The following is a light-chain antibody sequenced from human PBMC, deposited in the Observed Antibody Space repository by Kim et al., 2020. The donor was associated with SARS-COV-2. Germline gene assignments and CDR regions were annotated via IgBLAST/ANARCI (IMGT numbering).Light chain of an antibody. CDR3: QAWDSSTEV. J-gene: IGLJ3*02. CDR2: QDS. CDR1: KLGDKY. Sequence: VSPGQTASITCAGDKLGDKYACWYQQKPGQSPVLVIYQDSKRPSGIPERFSGSNSGNTATLTISGTQAMDEADYYCQAWDSSTEVFGGGTQLTVL. V-gene: IGLV3-1*01.